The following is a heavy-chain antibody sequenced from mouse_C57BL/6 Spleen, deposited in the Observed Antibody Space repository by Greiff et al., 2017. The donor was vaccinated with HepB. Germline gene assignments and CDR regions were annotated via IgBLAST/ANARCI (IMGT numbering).Heavy chain of an antibody. CDR2: ISSGSSTI. CDR3: ARTAYYSPYYAMDY. Sequence: DVMLVESGGGLVKPGGSLKLSCAASGFTFSDYGMHWVRQAPEKGLEWVAYISSGSSTIYYADTVKGRFTISRDNAKNTLFLQMTSLRSEDTAMYYCARTAYYSPYYAMDYWGQGTSVTVSS. D-gene: IGHD2-12*01. CDR1: GFTFSDYG. J-gene: IGHJ4*01. V-gene: IGHV5-17*01.